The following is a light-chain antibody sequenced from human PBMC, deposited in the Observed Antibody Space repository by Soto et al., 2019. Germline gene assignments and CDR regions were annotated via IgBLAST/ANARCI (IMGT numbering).Light chain of an antibody. J-gene: IGKJ1*01. V-gene: IGKV3-11*01. Sequence: DIVLTQSPVTLSLSPGDTATLSCRASQSVSNYLAWYQQRPGQPPRLLIYDASTRASGIPPRFSAGGSGTDFTLVISSLEPEDFAIYYCQQRTKWWTFGQGTKVEV. CDR2: DAS. CDR3: QQRTKWWT. CDR1: QSVSNY.